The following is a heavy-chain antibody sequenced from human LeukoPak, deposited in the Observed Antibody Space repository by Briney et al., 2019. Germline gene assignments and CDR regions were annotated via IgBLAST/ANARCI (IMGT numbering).Heavy chain of an antibody. CDR1: GYTFTNYA. D-gene: IGHD1-26*01. CDR3: ARGGIDQYYYYMDV. Sequence: VASVKVPCKASGYTFTNYAMHWVRQAPGQRLEWMGWITAGNGNTKYSQEFQGRVTTTMDTSASTAYMELSSLRSEDMAVYYCARGGIDQYYYYMDVWGKGTSVTVSS. J-gene: IGHJ6*03. V-gene: IGHV1-3*03. CDR2: ITAGNGNT.